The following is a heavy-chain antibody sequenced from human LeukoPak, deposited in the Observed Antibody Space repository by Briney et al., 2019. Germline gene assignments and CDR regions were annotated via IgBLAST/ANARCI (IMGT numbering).Heavy chain of an antibody. Sequence: GGSLRLSCAASGFTFSSYSMNWVRQAPGKGLEWVSSIRSSSSYIYYADSVKGRFTISRDNAKNSLYLQMNSLRAEDTAVYYCARDAPYCGGDCYAFDYWGQGTLVTVSS. J-gene: IGHJ4*02. CDR1: GFTFSSYS. CDR3: ARDAPYCGGDCYAFDY. D-gene: IGHD2-21*01. CDR2: IRSSSSYI. V-gene: IGHV3-21*01.